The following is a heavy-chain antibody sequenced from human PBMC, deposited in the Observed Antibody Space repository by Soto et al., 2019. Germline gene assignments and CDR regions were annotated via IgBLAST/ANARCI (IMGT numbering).Heavy chain of an antibody. CDR3: ATGPDGSSWYAGY. Sequence: VKVSCKASGGTFSSYAISWVRQAPGQGLEWMGGIIPIFGTANYAQKFQGRVTITADESTSTAYMELSSLRSEDTAVYYCATGPDGSSWYAGYWGQGTQVTVSS. CDR1: GGTFSSYA. J-gene: IGHJ4*02. D-gene: IGHD6-13*01. CDR2: IIPIFGTA. V-gene: IGHV1-69*13.